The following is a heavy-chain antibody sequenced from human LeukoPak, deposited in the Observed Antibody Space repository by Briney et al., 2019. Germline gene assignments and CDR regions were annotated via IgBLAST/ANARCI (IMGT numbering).Heavy chain of an antibody. J-gene: IGHJ3*02. CDR2: ISWNSGSI. D-gene: IGHD3-16*02. CDR3: AKDLSYDYVWGSYRYHDAFDI. Sequence: GRSLRLSCAASGFTFDDYAMHWVRQAPRKGLEGVSGISWNSGSIGYADAVKGRFTISRDNAKNSLYLQMNSLRAEDTALYYCAKDLSYDYVWGSYRYHDAFDIWGQGTMVTVSS. V-gene: IGHV3-9*01. CDR1: GFTFDDYA.